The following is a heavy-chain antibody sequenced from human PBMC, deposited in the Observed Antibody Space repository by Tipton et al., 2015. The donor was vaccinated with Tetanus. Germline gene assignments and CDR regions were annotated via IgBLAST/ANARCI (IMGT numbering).Heavy chain of an antibody. CDR1: GFTFSSYS. D-gene: IGHD3-22*01. CDR3: ARDADYYDSSGYYEGDGDY. CDR2: ISSSSSYI. J-gene: IGHJ4*02. V-gene: IGHV3-21*01. Sequence: SLRLSCAASGFTFSSYSMNWVRQAPGKGLEWVSSISSSSSYIYYADSVKGRFTISRDNAKNSLYLQMNSLRAEDTAVYYCARDADYYDSSGYYEGDGDYWGQGTLVTVSS.